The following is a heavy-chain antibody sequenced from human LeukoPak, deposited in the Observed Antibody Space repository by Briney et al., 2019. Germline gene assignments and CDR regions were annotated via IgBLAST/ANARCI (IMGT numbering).Heavy chain of an antibody. CDR2: IYYSGST. Sequence: SETLSLTCTDSGGSISSYYWSWIRQPPGKGLEWIGYIYYSGSTNYNPSLKSRVTISVDTSKSQFSLKLSSVTAADTAVYYCARLTNMEKDVTPTYYMDVWGKGTTVTVSS. CDR3: ARLTNMEKDVTPTYYMDV. CDR1: GGSISSYY. J-gene: IGHJ6*03. V-gene: IGHV4-59*01. D-gene: IGHD2-8*01.